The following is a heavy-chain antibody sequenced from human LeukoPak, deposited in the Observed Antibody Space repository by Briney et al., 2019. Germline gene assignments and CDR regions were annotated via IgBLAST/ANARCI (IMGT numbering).Heavy chain of an antibody. CDR1: GYSISSGYY. D-gene: IGHD4-17*01. J-gene: IGHJ4*02. V-gene: IGHV4-38-2*02. CDR3: ARFMTTVPT. CDR2: IYHSEST. Sequence: SETLSLTCTVSGYSISSGYYWGWIRQPPGKGLEWIGSIYHSESTYYNPSLKSRVTISVDTSKNHFSLKLRPVTAADTAVYYCARFMTTVPTWGQGTLVTVSS.